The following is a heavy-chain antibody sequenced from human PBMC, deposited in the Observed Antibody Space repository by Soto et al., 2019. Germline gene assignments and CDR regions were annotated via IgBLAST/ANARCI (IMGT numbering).Heavy chain of an antibody. D-gene: IGHD3-3*02. CDR2: IGDNGGYT. J-gene: IGHJ4*02. CDR3: AKAMSIGRHYDY. CDR1: GFIFSNYA. Sequence: PGGSLRLSCAASGFIFSNYAMSWVRQAPGKGLEWISCIGDNGGYTHYADSVKGRFTISRDNSKNTLYLQMSSLGAEDTAVYFCAKAMSIGRHYDYWGQGTLVTVSS. V-gene: IGHV3-23*01.